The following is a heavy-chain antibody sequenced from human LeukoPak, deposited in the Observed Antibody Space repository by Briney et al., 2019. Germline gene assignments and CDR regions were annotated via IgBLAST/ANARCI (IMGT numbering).Heavy chain of an antibody. D-gene: IGHD3-22*01. Sequence: TSVKVSCKASGYTFTSYDINWVRQATGQGLEWMGWMNPNSGNTGYAQKFQGRVTMTTDTSTSTAYMELRSLRSDDTAVYYCARDGPPYYYDSSGYYYLYWGQGTLVTVSS. CDR2: MNPNSGNT. J-gene: IGHJ4*02. CDR3: ARDGPPYYYDSSGYYYLY. CDR1: GYTFTSYD. V-gene: IGHV1-8*02.